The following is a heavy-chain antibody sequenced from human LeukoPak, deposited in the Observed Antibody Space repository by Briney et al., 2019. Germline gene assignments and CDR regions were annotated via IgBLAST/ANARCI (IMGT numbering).Heavy chain of an antibody. CDR3: ARDKLGLGELSLYDQ. Sequence: ASVKVSFKASGYTLTGYYMHWVRQAPGRGLEWMGWMNPNSGGTKYAQKFQGRVTMTSDTSISTAYMELSRLRSDDTAMYYCARDKLGLGELSLYDQWGQGTLVTVFS. J-gene: IGHJ5*02. CDR1: GYTLTGYY. CDR2: MNPNSGGT. V-gene: IGHV1-2*02. D-gene: IGHD3-16*02.